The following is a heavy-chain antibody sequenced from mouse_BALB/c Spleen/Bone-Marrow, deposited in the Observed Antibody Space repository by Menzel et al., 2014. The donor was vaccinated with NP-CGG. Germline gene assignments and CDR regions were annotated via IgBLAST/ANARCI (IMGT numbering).Heavy chain of an antibody. CDR1: GYSFTGYF. D-gene: IGHD1-1*01. V-gene: IGHV1-37*01. Sequence: EVKLEESGPELVKPGASVKISCKASGYSFTGYFMNWVKQSHGKSLEWIGRINPYNGDTFYNQKFKGKATLTVDKSSSTAHMELLSLTSEDSAVYYCGGVYYYGSSYFDYWGQGTTLTVSS. CDR3: GGVYYYGSSYFDY. CDR2: INPYNGDT. J-gene: IGHJ2*01.